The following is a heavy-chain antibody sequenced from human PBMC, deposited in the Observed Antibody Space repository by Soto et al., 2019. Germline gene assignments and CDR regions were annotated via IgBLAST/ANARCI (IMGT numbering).Heavy chain of an antibody. CDR1: GGSVSSGGHY. CDR3: ARLTASAVLDY. Sequence: QVQLQESGPGLVKPSQTLSLTCTVSGGSVSSGGHYWSWIRQHPGKGLEWIGYIYYSGSTDYNPSLKSRLTISVDTSKYHFSLMLSSVTAADTAVYYCARLTASAVLDYWGQGTLVTVSS. CDR2: IYYSGST. V-gene: IGHV4-31*03. D-gene: IGHD5-18*01. J-gene: IGHJ4*02.